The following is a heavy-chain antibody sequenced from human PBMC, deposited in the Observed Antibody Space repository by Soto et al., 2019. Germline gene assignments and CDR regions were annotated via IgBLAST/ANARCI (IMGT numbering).Heavy chain of an antibody. CDR1: GYTFTSYD. V-gene: IGHV1-8*01. CDR2: MNPNSGNT. J-gene: IGHJ6*02. Sequence: ASVKVSCKASGYTFTSYDINWVRQATGQGLEWMGWMNPNSGNTGYAQKFQGRVTVTADESTSTAYMELSSLRSEDTAVYYCASYCSGGSCYSVPGYGMDVWGQGTTVTVSS. CDR3: ASYCSGGSCYSVPGYGMDV. D-gene: IGHD2-15*01.